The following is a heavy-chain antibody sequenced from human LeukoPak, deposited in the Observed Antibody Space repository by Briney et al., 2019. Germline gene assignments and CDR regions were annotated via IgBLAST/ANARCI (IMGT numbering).Heavy chain of an antibody. J-gene: IGHJ6*03. V-gene: IGHV1-2*02. CDR3: ARVRSDYYYYYMDV. CDR2: INPNSGGT. Sequence: ASVKVSCKASGYTFTGYYMHWGRQAPGQGLEWMGWINPNSGGTNYAQKFQGRVTMTRDTSISTAYMEPRSLRSNDTAVYYCARVRSDYYYYYMDVWGKGTTVTVSS. CDR1: GYTFTGYY.